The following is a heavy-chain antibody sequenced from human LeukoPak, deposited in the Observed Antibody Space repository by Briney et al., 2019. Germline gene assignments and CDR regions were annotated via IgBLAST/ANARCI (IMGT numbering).Heavy chain of an antibody. CDR3: AREVSSGWKNNWFDP. V-gene: IGHV1-18*01. CDR1: GYTFTGYG. Sequence: ASVKVSCKASGYTFTGYGISWVRQAPGQGLEWMGWISAYNGNTNYAQKLQGRVTMTTDTSTSTAYMELRSLRSDDTAVYYCAREVSSGWKNNWFDPWGQGTLVTVSS. D-gene: IGHD6-19*01. J-gene: IGHJ5*02. CDR2: ISAYNGNT.